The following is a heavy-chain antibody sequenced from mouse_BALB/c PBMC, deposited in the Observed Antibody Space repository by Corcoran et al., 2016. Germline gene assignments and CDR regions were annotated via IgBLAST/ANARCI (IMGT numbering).Heavy chain of an antibody. V-gene: IGHV9-3-1*01. J-gene: IGHJ3*01. Sequence: QIQLVQSGPELKKPGETVKISCKASGYTFTNYGMNWVKQAPGKGLKWMGWINTYTGEPTYADDFKGRLAFSLETSASTAYLQINNLKNEDTATYFCASDPSWFAYWGQGTLVTVSA. CDR3: ASDPSWFAY. CDR2: INTYTGEP. CDR1: GYTFTNYG.